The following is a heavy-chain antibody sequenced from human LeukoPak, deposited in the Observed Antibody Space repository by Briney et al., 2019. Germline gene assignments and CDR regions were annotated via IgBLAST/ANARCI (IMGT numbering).Heavy chain of an antibody. Sequence: GGSLRLSCGASGVYVSRNYMSWGRQAPGGGREWGSVIYIGASTNYRASGKGRFTISRHNSKNTLYLQMNSLRPTDTAMYYWASSGYYDSSIFDDWGQGTLVTVSS. D-gene: IGHD3-22*01. CDR1: GVYVSRNY. CDR3: ASSGYYDSSIFDD. J-gene: IGHJ4*02. CDR2: IYIGAST. V-gene: IGHV3-53*04.